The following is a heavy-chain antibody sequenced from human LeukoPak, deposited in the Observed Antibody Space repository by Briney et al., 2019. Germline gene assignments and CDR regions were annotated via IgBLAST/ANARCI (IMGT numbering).Heavy chain of an antibody. D-gene: IGHD5-24*01. CDR1: GGSSSGYY. Sequence: SETLSLTCAGYGGSSSGYYWSWIRQPPGKGLEWIGEINHSGSTNYNPSLKSRVTISVDTSKNQFSLKLSSVTAADTAVYYCARDYGDGYPSPPDYWGQGTLVTVSS. V-gene: IGHV4-34*01. CDR3: ARDYGDGYPSPPDY. CDR2: INHSGST. J-gene: IGHJ4*02.